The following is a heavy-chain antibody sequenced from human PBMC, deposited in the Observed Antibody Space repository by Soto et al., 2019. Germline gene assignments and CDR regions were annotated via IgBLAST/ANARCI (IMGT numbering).Heavy chain of an antibody. V-gene: IGHV3-48*02. Sequence: EVQLVESGGGLGQPGGSLRLSCAASGVTFSSYSMNWVRQAPGKGLEWVSYISSSSSTIYYADSVKGRVTISRDNAKNALYLRMKSLRDEDTAVYYCARETFSSAVQDNYYYYGMDVGGRGSTVTVSS. CDR3: ARETFSSAVQDNYYYYGMDV. D-gene: IGHD6-19*01. J-gene: IGHJ6*02. CDR2: ISSSSSTI. CDR1: GVTFSSYS.